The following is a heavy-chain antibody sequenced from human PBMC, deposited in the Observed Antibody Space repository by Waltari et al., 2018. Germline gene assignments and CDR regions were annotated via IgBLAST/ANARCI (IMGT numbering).Heavy chain of an antibody. J-gene: IGHJ5*02. Sequence: QVQLQQWGAGLLKPSETLSLTCAVYGGSFSGYYWSWIRQPPGKGLEWIGEINHSGSTNYNPSLKSRVTISVDTSKNQFSLKLSSVTAADTAVYYCARGYLYNWNYGDWFDPWGQGTLVTVSS. CDR2: INHSGST. V-gene: IGHV4-34*01. D-gene: IGHD1-7*01. CDR1: GGSFSGYY. CDR3: ARGYLYNWNYGDWFDP.